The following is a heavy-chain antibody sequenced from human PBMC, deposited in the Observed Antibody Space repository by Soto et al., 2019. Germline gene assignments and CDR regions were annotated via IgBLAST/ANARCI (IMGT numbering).Heavy chain of an antibody. D-gene: IGHD3-10*01. Sequence: LSLTCTVSGGSISSYYWSWIRQPPGKGLEWIGYIYYSGTAYYNPSLKSRLTISVDTSKNQFSLKLSSVTAADTAVYYCARTDYGTAYFDPWGQGSLVTAPQ. V-gene: IGHV4-59*08. J-gene: IGHJ5*02. CDR1: GGSISSYY. CDR3: ARTDYGTAYFDP. CDR2: IYYSGTA.